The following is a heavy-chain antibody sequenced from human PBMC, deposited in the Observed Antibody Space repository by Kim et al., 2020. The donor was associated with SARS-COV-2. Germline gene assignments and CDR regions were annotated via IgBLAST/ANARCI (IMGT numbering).Heavy chain of an antibody. D-gene: IGHD1-26*01. CDR3: ARDLEGAPGWFDP. J-gene: IGHJ5*02. V-gene: IGHV4-39*07. Sequence: TPSLKSRVTISVDTSKNQFSLKLSSVTAADTAVYYCARDLEGAPGWFDPWGQGTLVTVSS.